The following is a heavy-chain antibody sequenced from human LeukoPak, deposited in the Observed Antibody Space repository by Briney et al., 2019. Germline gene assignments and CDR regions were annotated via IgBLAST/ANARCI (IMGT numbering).Heavy chain of an antibody. Sequence: PGGSLRLSCAASGFTFDDYAMHWVRQAPGKGLEWVSLISWDGGSTYYADSVKGRFTISRDNAKNSLYLQMNSLRAEDTAVYYCASQSFGELAYWGQGTLVTVSS. V-gene: IGHV3-43D*03. D-gene: IGHD3-10*01. CDR2: ISWDGGST. J-gene: IGHJ4*02. CDR1: GFTFDDYA. CDR3: ASQSFGELAY.